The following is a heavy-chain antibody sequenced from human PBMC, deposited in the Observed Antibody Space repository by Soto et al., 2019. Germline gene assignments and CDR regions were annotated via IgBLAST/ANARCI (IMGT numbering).Heavy chain of an antibody. CDR3: HSPKRDNLNWFDY. V-gene: IGHV3-30-3*01. J-gene: IGHJ5*01. CDR2: ISYDGSNK. D-gene: IGHD1-1*01. Sequence: GGSLRLSCAASGFAFSSYAMHWVRQAPGKGLEWVAVISYDGSNKYYADSVKGRFTISRDNSKNTLYLQMNSLRAEDKAVYYCHSPKRDNLNWFDYWGPGTPVTAYS. CDR1: GFAFSSYA.